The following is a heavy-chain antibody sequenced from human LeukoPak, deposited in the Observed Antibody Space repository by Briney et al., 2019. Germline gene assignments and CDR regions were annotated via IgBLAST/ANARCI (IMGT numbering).Heavy chain of an antibody. CDR2: IYSGGYT. Sequence: AGGSLRLSCAVSGFTVSSNYMSWVRQAPGKGLGWVSIIYSGGYTFYADSVKGRFTISRDNSKNTLYLQMNSLRAEDTAVYYCARTAAGTFFDYWGQGTLVTVSS. J-gene: IGHJ4*02. CDR3: ARTAAGTFFDY. V-gene: IGHV3-53*01. CDR1: GFTVSSNY. D-gene: IGHD6-13*01.